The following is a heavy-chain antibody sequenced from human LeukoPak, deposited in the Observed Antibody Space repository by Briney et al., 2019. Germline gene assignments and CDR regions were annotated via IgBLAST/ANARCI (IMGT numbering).Heavy chain of an antibody. D-gene: IGHD3-3*01. CDR3: ARITDRTIFGEIMHGFDV. CDR2: IYYNGRT. Sequence: SETLSLTCTVSGDSINNNNYYWGWIRQPPGEGLEWIGNIYYNGRTYYSPTLKSRGTISVDTSNNQFSLKLNSVTAADTAVYYCARITDRTIFGEIMHGFDVWGQGTPVTVSS. V-gene: IGHV4-39*01. CDR1: GDSINNNNYY. J-gene: IGHJ3*01.